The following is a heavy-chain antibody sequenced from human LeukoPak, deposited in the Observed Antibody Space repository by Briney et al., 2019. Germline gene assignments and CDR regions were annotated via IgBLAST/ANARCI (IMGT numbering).Heavy chain of an antibody. Sequence: GGSLRLSCTASGFTFSSYGMQWVRQAPGKGLEWVSFIQFDGSEKYYADSVRGRFTISRDNSKNTLSLQMNSLRAEDTALYYCAKDVYDCSGGSCPQYYYVMDVWGQGTTVTVSS. CDR1: GFTFSSYG. D-gene: IGHD2-15*01. CDR3: AKDVYDCSGGSCPQYYYVMDV. J-gene: IGHJ6*02. CDR2: IQFDGSEK. V-gene: IGHV3-30*02.